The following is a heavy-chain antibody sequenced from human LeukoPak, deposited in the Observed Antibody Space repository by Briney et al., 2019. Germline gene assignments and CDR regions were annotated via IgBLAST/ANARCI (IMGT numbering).Heavy chain of an antibody. V-gene: IGHV1-69*13. Sequence: ASVKVSCKASGGTFSSYAISWVRQAPGQGLEWMGGIIPIFGTANYAQKFQGRVTITADGSTSTAYMELSSLRFEDTAVYYCARERTVLNYDSSGYYPPDAFDIWGQGTMVTVSS. CDR1: GGTFSSYA. CDR3: ARERTVLNYDSSGYYPPDAFDI. J-gene: IGHJ3*02. CDR2: IIPIFGTA. D-gene: IGHD3-22*01.